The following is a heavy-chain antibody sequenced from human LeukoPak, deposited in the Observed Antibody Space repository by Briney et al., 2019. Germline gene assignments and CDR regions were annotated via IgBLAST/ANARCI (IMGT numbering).Heavy chain of an antibody. CDR3: ATGVAAPPYYFDY. D-gene: IGHD2-15*01. V-gene: IGHV1-8*02. CDR2: MNPNSGNT. Sequence: ASVKVSCKASGYTFTSYDINWVRQATGQGLEWMGWMNPNSGNTGYAQKFQGRVTLTEDTSTDTAYMELSSLRSEDTAVYYCATGVAAPPYYFDYWGQGTLVTVSS. CDR1: GYTFTSYD. J-gene: IGHJ4*02.